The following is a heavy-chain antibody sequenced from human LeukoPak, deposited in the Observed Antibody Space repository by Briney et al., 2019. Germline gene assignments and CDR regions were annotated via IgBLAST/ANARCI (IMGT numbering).Heavy chain of an antibody. Sequence: SQTLSLTCAISGDSVSSNSAAWNWIRQSPSRGLEWLGRTYYRSKWYNDYAVSVKSRITINPDTSKNQFSLQLNSVTPEDTAVYYCARERASSMVRGVIRWFDPWGQGTLVTVSS. CDR2: TYYRSKWYN. CDR3: ARERASSMVRGVIRWFDP. D-gene: IGHD3-10*01. V-gene: IGHV6-1*01. CDR1: GDSVSSNSAA. J-gene: IGHJ5*02.